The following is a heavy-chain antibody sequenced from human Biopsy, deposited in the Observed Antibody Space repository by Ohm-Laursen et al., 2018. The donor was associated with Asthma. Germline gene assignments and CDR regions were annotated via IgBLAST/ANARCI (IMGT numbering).Heavy chain of an antibody. V-gene: IGHV1-18*01. CDR1: GYTFNSAG. CDR3: ARAVDYSHYYGIDV. D-gene: IGHD3-10*01. J-gene: IGHJ6*02. CDR2: ISVYNGNT. Sequence: ATVKISCKTSGYTFNSAGITWVRQAPRQGLEWMGWISVYNGNTKVAQRLQDRVTMITDTSTSTAYMELRSLRSDDTAVYFCARAVDYSHYYGIDVWGQGTTVTVS.